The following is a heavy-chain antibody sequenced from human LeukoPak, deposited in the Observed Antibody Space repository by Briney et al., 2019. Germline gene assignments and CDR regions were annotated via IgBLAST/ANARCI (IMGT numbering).Heavy chain of an antibody. J-gene: IGHJ4*02. CDR2: ISYDGSNK. V-gene: IGHV3-30*18. CDR1: GSTFSSYG. CDR3: AKERLWFGEGDRYYFDY. Sequence: PGGSLRLSCAASGSTFSSYGMHWVRQAPGKGLEWVAVISYDGSNKYYADSVKGRFTISRDNSKNTLYLQMNSLRAEDTAVYYCAKERLWFGEGDRYYFDYWGQGTLVTVSS. D-gene: IGHD3-10*01.